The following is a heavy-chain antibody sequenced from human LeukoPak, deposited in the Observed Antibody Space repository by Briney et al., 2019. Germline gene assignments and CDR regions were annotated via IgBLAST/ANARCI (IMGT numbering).Heavy chain of an antibody. J-gene: IGHJ6*02. CDR1: GFTFGDYA. CDR2: IRSKAYGGTT. D-gene: IGHD2-2*01. CDR3: TRDSRDIVVVPPLDGMDV. V-gene: IGHV3-49*03. Sequence: PGGSLRLSCTASGFTFGDYAMSWFRQAPGKGLEWVGFIRSKAYGGTTEYAASVKGRFTISRDDSKSIAYLQMNSLKTEDTAVYYCTRDSRDIVVVPPLDGMDVWGQGTTVTVSS.